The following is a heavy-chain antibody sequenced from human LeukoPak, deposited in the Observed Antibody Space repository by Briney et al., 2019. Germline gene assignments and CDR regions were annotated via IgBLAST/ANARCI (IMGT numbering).Heavy chain of an antibody. V-gene: IGHV3-23*01. CDR1: GFTFSSYT. D-gene: IGHD7-27*01. J-gene: IGHJ4*02. CDR2: IGASDGDI. CDR3: ARDPNWGSGY. Sequence: GGSLRLACATSGFTFSSYTMIWVRQAPGRGLEWVSSIGASDGDIHYADSVKGRFSISRDNPKNTLTLQMNSLRVDDTAVYYCARDPNWGSGYWGQGTLVTVSS.